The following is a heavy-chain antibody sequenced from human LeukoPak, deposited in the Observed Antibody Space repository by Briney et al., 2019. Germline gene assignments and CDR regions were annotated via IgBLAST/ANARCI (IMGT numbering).Heavy chain of an antibody. Sequence: SQTLSLTCAISGDSVSSNSAAWNWIRQSPSGGLEWLGRTYYRSKWYNDYAVSVKSRITINPDTSKNQFSLQLNSVTPEDTAVYYCARAVRYSYGLYYYYYGMDVWGQGTTVTVSS. D-gene: IGHD5-18*01. V-gene: IGHV6-1*01. CDR2: TYYRSKWYN. J-gene: IGHJ6*02. CDR1: GDSVSSNSAA. CDR3: ARAVRYSYGLYYYYYGMDV.